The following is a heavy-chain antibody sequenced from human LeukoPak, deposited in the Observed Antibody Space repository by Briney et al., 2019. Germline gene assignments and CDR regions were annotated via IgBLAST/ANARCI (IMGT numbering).Heavy chain of an antibody. CDR1: GFTFSSYA. V-gene: IGHV3-23*01. Sequence: GGSLRLSCAASGFTFSSYAMSWVRQAPGMGLEWVSAISGSGGSTYYADSVKGRFTVSRDNSKNTVFLQLNSLRAEDTAVYYCAKTGPGSGWSRYYFDFWGQGTLVTVSS. CDR3: AKTGPGSGWSRYYFDF. J-gene: IGHJ4*02. D-gene: IGHD6-19*01. CDR2: ISGSGGST.